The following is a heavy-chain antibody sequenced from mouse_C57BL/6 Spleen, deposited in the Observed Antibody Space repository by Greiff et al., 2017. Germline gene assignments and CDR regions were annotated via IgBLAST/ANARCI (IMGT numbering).Heavy chain of an antibody. J-gene: IGHJ4*01. CDR2: ISSSGST. Sequence: EVQLQQSGPALVKPSQTVSLTCTVPGYSITNGNHWWNWIRQVSGSKLEWIGYISSSGSTDSNPSLKSRISITRDTSKNQLFLQLNSVTTEDIATYYCSRAGYGSSSYYAMDYWGQGTSVTVSS. CDR1: GYSITNGNHW. D-gene: IGHD1-1*01. V-gene: IGHV3-4*01. CDR3: SRAGYGSSSYYAMDY.